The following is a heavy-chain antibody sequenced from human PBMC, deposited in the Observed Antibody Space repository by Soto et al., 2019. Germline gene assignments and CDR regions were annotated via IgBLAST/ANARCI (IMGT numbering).Heavy chain of an antibody. D-gene: IGHD6-13*01. CDR1: GGSISSSSYY. J-gene: IGHJ5*02. Sequence: LSLTCTVSGGSISSSSYYWGWIRQPPGKGLEWIGSIYYSGSTYYNPSLKSRVTISVDTSKNQFSLKLSSVTAADTAVYYCARGSRKYSSSWYASWFDPWGQGTMVTVYS. CDR2: IYYSGST. V-gene: IGHV4-39*01. CDR3: ARGSRKYSSSWYASWFDP.